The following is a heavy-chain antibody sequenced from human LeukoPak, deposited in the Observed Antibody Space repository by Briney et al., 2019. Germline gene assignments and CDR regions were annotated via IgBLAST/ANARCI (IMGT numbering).Heavy chain of an antibody. J-gene: IGHJ4*02. Sequence: SEALSLTCTVSGGSISSGSYYWSWIRQPAGNGLEWIGRIYTSGSTNYNPSLKSRVTISVDTSKNQFSLKLSSVTAADSAVYYCARDTDYFDYWGQGTLVTVSS. CDR3: ARDTDYFDY. V-gene: IGHV4-61*02. CDR1: GGSISSGSYY. CDR2: IYTSGST.